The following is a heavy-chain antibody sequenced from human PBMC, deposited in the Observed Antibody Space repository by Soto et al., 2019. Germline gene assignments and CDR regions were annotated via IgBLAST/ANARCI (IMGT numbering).Heavy chain of an antibody. Sequence: GGSLRLSCAASGFTFSRYSMNWVRQAPGKGLEWVSYISSSSSTIYYADSVKGRFTISRDNAKNSLYLQMNSLRAEDTAVYYCARELGDYDVPVTFDYWGQGTLVTVSS. J-gene: IGHJ4*02. CDR3: ARELGDYDVPVTFDY. CDR1: GFTFSRYS. D-gene: IGHD4-17*01. V-gene: IGHV3-48*01. CDR2: ISSSSSTI.